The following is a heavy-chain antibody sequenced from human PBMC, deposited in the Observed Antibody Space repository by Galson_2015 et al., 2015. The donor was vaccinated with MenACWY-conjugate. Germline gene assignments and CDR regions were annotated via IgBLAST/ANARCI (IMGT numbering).Heavy chain of an antibody. D-gene: IGHD5-12*01. V-gene: IGHV3-23*01. CDR1: GYTFSSYA. Sequence: SQRLSCAASGYTFSSYAMSWVRQAPGKGLEWVSAISGSGGSTYYADSVKGRFTISRDNSKNTLYLQMNSLRAEDTDVYYCAKGVDIVTTMLDYWGQGTLVTVSS. CDR3: AKGVDIVTTMLDY. J-gene: IGHJ4*02. CDR2: ISGSGGST.